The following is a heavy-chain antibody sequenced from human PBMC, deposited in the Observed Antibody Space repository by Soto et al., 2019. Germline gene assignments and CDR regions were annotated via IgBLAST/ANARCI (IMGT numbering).Heavy chain of an antibody. CDR1: GGTFSSYA. CDR3: ARGSSSWLYYYYYYGMDV. D-gene: IGHD6-13*01. CDR2: IIPIFGTA. V-gene: IGHV1-69*06. Sequence: QVQLVQSGAEVQKPGSSVKVSCKASGGTFSSYAISWVRQAPGQGLEWMGGIIPIFGTANYAQKFQGRVTITADKSTSTAYMELSSLRSEDTAVYYCARGSSSWLYYYYYYGMDVWGQGTTVTVSS. J-gene: IGHJ6*02.